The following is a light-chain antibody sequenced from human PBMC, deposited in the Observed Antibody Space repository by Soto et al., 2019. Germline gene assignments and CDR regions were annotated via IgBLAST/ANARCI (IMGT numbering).Light chain of an antibody. CDR2: EVS. CDR1: SSDVGVYKY. CDR3: TSYTSSSTLL. V-gene: IGLV2-14*01. J-gene: IGLJ1*01. Sequence: QSALTQPASVSGSPGQSITISCTGTSSDVGVYKYVSWYQHHPGKAPKLMIYEVSNRPSGVSNRFSGSKSGNTASLTISGVQAEDEAHYYCTSYTSSSTLLFGTGTKVTVL.